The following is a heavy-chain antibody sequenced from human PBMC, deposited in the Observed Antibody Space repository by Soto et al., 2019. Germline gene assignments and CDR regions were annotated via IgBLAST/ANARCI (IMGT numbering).Heavy chain of an antibody. V-gene: IGHV3-23*01. Sequence: LRLSCAASGFTFSSYAMSWVRQAPGKGLEWVSAISGSGGSTYYADSVKGRFTISRDNSKNTLYLQMNSLRAEDTAVYYCAKDRYCSSTSCYADYWGQGTLVTVSS. D-gene: IGHD2-2*01. J-gene: IGHJ4*02. CDR1: GFTFSSYA. CDR3: AKDRYCSSTSCYADY. CDR2: ISGSGGST.